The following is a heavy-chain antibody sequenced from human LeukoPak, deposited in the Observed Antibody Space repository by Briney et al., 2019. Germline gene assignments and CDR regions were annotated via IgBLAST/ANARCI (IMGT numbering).Heavy chain of an antibody. CDR1: GGSFSVYY. Sequence: SETLSLTCAVYGGSFSVYYWSWIRQPPGKGLEWIGEINHSGSTNYNPSLKSRVTISVDTSKNQFSLKLSSVTAADTAVYYCARGSPGAEMATIGLVDFDYWGQGTLVTVSS. J-gene: IGHJ4*02. CDR3: ARGSPGAEMATIGLVDFDY. CDR2: INHSGST. D-gene: IGHD5-24*01. V-gene: IGHV4-34*01.